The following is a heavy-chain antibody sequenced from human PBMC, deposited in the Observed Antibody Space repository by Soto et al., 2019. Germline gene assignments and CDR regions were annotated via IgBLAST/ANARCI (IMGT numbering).Heavy chain of an antibody. Sequence: QVQLQESGPGLVKPSETLSLTCTVSGGSISSYYWSWIRQPAGKGLEWIGRIYTSGSTNYNPSLKSLVTMSVDTSKNQFSLKLSSVTSADTAVYYCARDLRVYYYDSSGYYQSYFDYWCQGTLVTVSS. J-gene: IGHJ4*02. D-gene: IGHD3-22*01. V-gene: IGHV4-4*07. CDR1: GGSISSYY. CDR2: IYTSGST. CDR3: ARDLRVYYYDSSGYYQSYFDY.